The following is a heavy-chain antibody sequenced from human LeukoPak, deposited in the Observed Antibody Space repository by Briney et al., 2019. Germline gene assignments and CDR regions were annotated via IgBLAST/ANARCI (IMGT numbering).Heavy chain of an antibody. CDR1: GGSFSGYY. V-gene: IGHV4-34*01. CDR3: ARDTADTGMWYYFDY. D-gene: IGHD2-21*01. CDR2: INHSGST. J-gene: IGHJ4*02. Sequence: SETLSLTCAVYGGSFSGYYWSWIRQPPGKGLEWIGEINHSGSTNYNPSLKSRVTMSVDTSKNQFSLKLSSVTAADTAVYYCARDTADTGMWYYFDYWGQGTLVTVSS.